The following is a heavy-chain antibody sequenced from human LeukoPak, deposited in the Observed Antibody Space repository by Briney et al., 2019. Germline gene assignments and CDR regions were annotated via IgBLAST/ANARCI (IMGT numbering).Heavy chain of an antibody. CDR3: ARGGLWLTDAFDI. CDR2: IFYSGGT. J-gene: IGHJ3*02. Sequence: SETLSLTCIVSGGSIGSYYWSWIRQPPGRGLEWIGYIFYSGGTNYNPSLQSRVTISVDTSKNQFPLKLNSVTAADTAVYYCARGGLWLTDAFDIWGRGTMVTVSS. CDR1: GGSIGSYY. V-gene: IGHV4-59*01. D-gene: IGHD3-22*01.